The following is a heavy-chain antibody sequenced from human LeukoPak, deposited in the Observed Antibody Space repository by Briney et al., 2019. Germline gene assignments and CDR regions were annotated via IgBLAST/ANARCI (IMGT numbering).Heavy chain of an antibody. CDR3: AREISGSGSYPDF. Sequence: GRSLRLSCAASGFAFNTYAMHWVRQAPGQGLEWVALIWHDGSHKIYSNSVRGQFTISRDNSKNTVSLQMNNLRPEDTAVYYCAREISGSGSYPDFWGQGTLVTVPS. D-gene: IGHD3-10*01. CDR1: GFAFNTYA. V-gene: IGHV3-33*01. J-gene: IGHJ4*02. CDR2: IWHDGSHK.